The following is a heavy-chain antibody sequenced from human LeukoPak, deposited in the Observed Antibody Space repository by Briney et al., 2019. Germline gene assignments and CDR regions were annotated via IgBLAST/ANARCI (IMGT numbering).Heavy chain of an antibody. CDR3: ARDLRYYDSSGYSDY. V-gene: IGHV3-7*01. CDR1: GFTFSSYS. J-gene: IGHJ4*02. Sequence: GGSLRLSCAVSGFTFSSYSMNWVRQAPGKGLEWVANIKQDVDSVKGRFTISRDNAKNSLYLQMNSLRAEDTAVYYCARDLRYYDSSGYSDYWGQGTLVTVSS. D-gene: IGHD3-22*01. CDR2: IKQDV.